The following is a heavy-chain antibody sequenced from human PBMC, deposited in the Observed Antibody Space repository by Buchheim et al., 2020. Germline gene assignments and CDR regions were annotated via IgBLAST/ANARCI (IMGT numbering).Heavy chain of an antibody. CDR1: GFTFSTYA. V-gene: IGHV3-23*01. D-gene: IGHD6-19*01. Sequence: EVQLLESGGGSVQPGGSLRLSCAASGFTFSTYALSWVRQGPGKGLEWVSAISGRGDTTYYADSVKGRFTISRDNSKNTFYLQMNSLRVEDTATYYCAKTGVVVAEGDYWGQG. CDR2: ISGRGDTT. CDR3: AKTGVVVAEGDY. J-gene: IGHJ4*02.